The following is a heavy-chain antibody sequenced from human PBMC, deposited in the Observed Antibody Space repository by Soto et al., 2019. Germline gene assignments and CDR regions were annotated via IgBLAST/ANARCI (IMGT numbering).Heavy chain of an antibody. V-gene: IGHV3-30-3*01. CDR2: TSYDGSNN. CDR1: GFTFSSYA. Sequence: QVQLVESGGGVVQPGRSLRLSCGASGFTFSSYAMHWVRQAPGKGLEWVAVTSYDGSNNYYADSVKGRFTISRDNSKNTLYLQMNSLRAEDTAVYYCARATVTTSDDAFDIWAKGQWSPSLQ. D-gene: IGHD4-4*01. CDR3: ARATVTTSDDAFDI. J-gene: IGHJ3*02.